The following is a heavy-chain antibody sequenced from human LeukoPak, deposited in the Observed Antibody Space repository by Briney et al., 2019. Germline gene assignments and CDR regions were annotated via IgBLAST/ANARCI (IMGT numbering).Heavy chain of an antibody. CDR3: VKVAKYYYGSETYYFFEH. J-gene: IGHJ4*02. D-gene: IGHD3-10*01. Sequence: GGSLRLSCAASGFTFSNYWMHWVRQDPGKGLVWVSLINPDGSITNYADSVKGRFTISRDNAKNSLDLQMNSLRVEDTGIYYCVKVAKYYYGSETYYFFEHWGQGTPVTASS. V-gene: IGHV3-74*01. CDR2: INPDGSIT. CDR1: GFTFSNYW.